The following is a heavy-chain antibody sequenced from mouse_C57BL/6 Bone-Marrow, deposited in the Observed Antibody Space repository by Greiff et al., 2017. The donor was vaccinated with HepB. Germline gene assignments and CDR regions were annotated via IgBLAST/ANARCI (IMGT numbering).Heavy chain of an antibody. CDR1: GFSLTSYG. D-gene: IGHD2-2*01. CDR2: IWGVGST. V-gene: IGHV2-6*01. Sequence: VHLVESGPGLVAPSQSLSITCTVSGFSLTSYGVDWVRQSPGKGLEWLGVIWGVGSTNYNSALKSRLSISKDNSKSQVFLKMNSLQTDDTVMYYCAIYGYDGDYAMDYWGQGTSVTVSS. CDR3: AIYGYDGDYAMDY. J-gene: IGHJ4*01.